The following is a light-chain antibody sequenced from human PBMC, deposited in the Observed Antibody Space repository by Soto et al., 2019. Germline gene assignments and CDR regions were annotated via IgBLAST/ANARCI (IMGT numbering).Light chain of an antibody. Sequence: DNQMTQSPSTLSGSVGDRVTITCRASQTISSWLAWYQQKPGKAPKLLIYKASSLESGVPSRFSGSGSGTEFTLTISSLQPDDFATYYCQQYNSYSWTFGQGTKVDI. V-gene: IGKV1-5*03. J-gene: IGKJ1*01. CDR1: QTISSW. CDR3: QQYNSYSWT. CDR2: KAS.